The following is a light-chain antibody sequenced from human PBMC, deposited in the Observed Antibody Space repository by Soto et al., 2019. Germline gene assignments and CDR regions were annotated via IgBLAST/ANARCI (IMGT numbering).Light chain of an antibody. J-gene: IGKJ1*01. CDR3: QQTFRTPWT. CDR1: QTIFNY. Sequence: DIQMTQSPASLSASVVGRLTIVFLPSQTIFNYVNWYQQKAGKAPKLLIYGASSLQSGVPSRFSGEGSGIEFTLTINSLQPEDAGTYYCQQTFRTPWTFGQGTKVDIK. CDR2: GAS. V-gene: IGKV1-39*01.